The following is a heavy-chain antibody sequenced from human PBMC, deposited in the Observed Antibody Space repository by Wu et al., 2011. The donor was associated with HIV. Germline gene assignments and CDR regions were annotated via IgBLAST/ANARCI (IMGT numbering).Heavy chain of an antibody. V-gene: IGHV1-18*01. CDR2: LGTSNGNT. CDR3: VRDYKGWNDRAPKFDR. Sequence: QVHLVQSGTEVKKPGASVKVSCKASGYTFTSYGISWVRQAPGQGLEWMGWLGTSNGNTNYAQKFQGRVTMTTDKSTSTAYMELTSLTSEDAAMYFCVRDYKGWNDRAPKFDRWGQGTLVTVSS. J-gene: IGHJ5*02. D-gene: IGHD1-1*01. CDR1: GYTFTSYG.